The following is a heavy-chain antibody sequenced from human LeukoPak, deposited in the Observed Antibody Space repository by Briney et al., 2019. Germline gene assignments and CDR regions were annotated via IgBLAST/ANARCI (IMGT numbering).Heavy chain of an antibody. V-gene: IGHV1-46*01. J-gene: IGHJ5*02. CDR1: GYTFSSYL. D-gene: IGHD3-10*01. CDR2: INPSGGST. Sequence: GASEKVSCKASGYTFSSYLMHWVRQAPGQGLEWMGIINPSGGSTSYAQKFQGRVTMTRDTSTSTVYMELSSLRSEDTAVYYCARDLGLRGVTNWFDPWGQGTLVTVSS. CDR3: ARDLGLRGVTNWFDP.